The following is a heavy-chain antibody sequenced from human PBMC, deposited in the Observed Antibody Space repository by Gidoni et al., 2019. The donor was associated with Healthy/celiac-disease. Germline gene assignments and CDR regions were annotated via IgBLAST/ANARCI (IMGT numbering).Heavy chain of an antibody. CDR2: INHSGST. J-gene: IGHJ6*02. Sequence: QVQLQQWGAGLLKPSETLSLTCAVYGGSFSGYYWSWIRQPPGKGLEWIGEINHSGSTNYNPSLKSRVTISVDTSKNQFSLKLSSVTAADTAVYYCALTMVRGRYYYYGMDVWGQGTTVTVSS. V-gene: IGHV4-34*01. CDR1: GGSFSGYY. D-gene: IGHD3-10*01. CDR3: ALTMVRGRYYYYGMDV.